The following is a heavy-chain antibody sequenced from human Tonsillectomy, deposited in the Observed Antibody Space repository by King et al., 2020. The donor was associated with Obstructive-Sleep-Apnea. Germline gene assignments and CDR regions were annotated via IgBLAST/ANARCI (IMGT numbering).Heavy chain of an antibody. V-gene: IGHV3-23*04. D-gene: IGHD4-11*01. CDR3: AQDRQYEDWFDP. Sequence: VQLVESGGGLVQPGGSLRLSCAASGFTFSSYAMSWVRQAPGKGLEWVSAISDNGGSTYYADSVKGRFTISRDNSKNTLYLQMSSLRADDTAVYYCAQDRQYEDWFDPWGQGALVTVSS. CDR2: ISDNGGST. J-gene: IGHJ5*02. CDR1: GFTFSSYA.